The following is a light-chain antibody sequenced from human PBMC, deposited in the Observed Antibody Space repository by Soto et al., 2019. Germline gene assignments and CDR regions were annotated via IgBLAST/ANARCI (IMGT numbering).Light chain of an antibody. V-gene: IGKV2-28*01. J-gene: IGKJ4*01. Sequence: EIVMTQSPLSLPVTPGESASISCTSSESLQHSNGYNNLDWYVQRPGHPPQLLIYLASNRASGVPDRFSGSGSGTDFTLKISRVEAEDVGVYYCKQVFRDSLSFGGGTKVEIK. CDR1: ESLQHSNGYNN. CDR2: LAS. CDR3: KQVFRDSLS.